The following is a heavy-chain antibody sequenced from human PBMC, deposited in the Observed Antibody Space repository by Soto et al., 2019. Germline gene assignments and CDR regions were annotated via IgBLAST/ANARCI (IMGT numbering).Heavy chain of an antibody. J-gene: IGHJ4*02. CDR2: ISCCGGSA. V-gene: IGHV3-23*01. CDR3: AKADGQQWLIPHLDN. D-gene: IGHD6-19*01. CDR1: GFHFKKFA. Sequence: EVQLLESGGGVVQPGGSLRLSCVASGFHFKKFAMAWVRQAAGEGLEWVSGISCCGGSASYADSVKGRFSIARDDSKNTVSLQLNSLRVEDTAQYYCAKADGQQWLIPHLDNWGQGTLVTVS.